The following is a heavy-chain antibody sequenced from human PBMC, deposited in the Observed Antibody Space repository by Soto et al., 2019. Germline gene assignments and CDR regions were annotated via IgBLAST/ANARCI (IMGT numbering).Heavy chain of an antibody. V-gene: IGHV4-4*07. D-gene: IGHD6-6*01. CDR1: GGSISSYY. Sequence: SETLSLTCTVSGGSISSYYWSWIRQPAGKGLEWIGRISTSGSPNYSPSLRSRVTMSVDTSKNQFSLKLSSVTAADTAVYFCAREKNLAARLIDYWGQGTLVTV. J-gene: IGHJ4*02. CDR2: ISTSGSP. CDR3: AREKNLAARLIDY.